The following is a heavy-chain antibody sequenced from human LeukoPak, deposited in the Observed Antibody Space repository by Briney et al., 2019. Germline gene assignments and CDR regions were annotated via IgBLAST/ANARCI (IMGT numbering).Heavy chain of an antibody. J-gene: IGHJ4*02. Sequence: PGESLRLSCAASGFTVSSNYMSWVRQAPGKGLEWVSVIYSGGSTYYADSVKGRFTISRDNSKNTMYLQMNSLRAEDTAVYYCARDIVGGYSSGWPWGIDYWGQGTLVTVSS. CDR1: GFTVSSNY. V-gene: IGHV3-66*01. CDR2: IYSGGST. CDR3: ARDIVGGYSSGWPWGIDY. D-gene: IGHD6-19*01.